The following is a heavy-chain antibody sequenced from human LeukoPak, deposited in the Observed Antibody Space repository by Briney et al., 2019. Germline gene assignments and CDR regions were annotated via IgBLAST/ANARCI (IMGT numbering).Heavy chain of an antibody. Sequence: PGGSLRLSCAASGFTFSSYAMSWVRQAPGKGLEWVSAISGSGGSTYYADSVKGQFTISRDNSKNTLYLQMNSLRAEDTAVYYCAKDNWNYVTSDFDYWGQGTLVTVSS. CDR3: AKDNWNYVTSDFDY. V-gene: IGHV3-23*01. CDR1: GFTFSSYA. D-gene: IGHD1-7*01. J-gene: IGHJ4*02. CDR2: ISGSGGST.